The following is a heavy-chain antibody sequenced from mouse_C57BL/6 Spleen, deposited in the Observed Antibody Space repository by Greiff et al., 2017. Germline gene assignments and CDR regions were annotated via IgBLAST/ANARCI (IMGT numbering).Heavy chain of an antibody. Sequence: VQLVESGPGLVAPSQSLSITCTVSGFSLTSYGVHWVRQPPGKGLEWLVVIWSDGSTTYNSALKSRLSISKDNSKSQVFLKMNSLQTDDTAMYYCARDYYGSSYVNAMDYWGQGTSVTVSS. D-gene: IGHD1-1*01. CDR2: IWSDGST. CDR3: ARDYYGSSYVNAMDY. J-gene: IGHJ4*01. V-gene: IGHV2-6*03. CDR1: GFSLTSYG.